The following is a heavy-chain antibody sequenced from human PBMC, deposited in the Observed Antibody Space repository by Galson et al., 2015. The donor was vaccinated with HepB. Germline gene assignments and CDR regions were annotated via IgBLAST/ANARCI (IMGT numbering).Heavy chain of an antibody. CDR3: AKDMGSGAYYFGSSGYYQFDY. D-gene: IGHD3-22*01. Sequence: SLRLSCAASGFTFDDYAMHWVRQVPGKGLEWVSGISWNSGSIGYADSVKGRFTISRDNAKNSLYLQMNSLRAEDTASYYCAKDMGSGAYYFGSSGYYQFDYWGQGTLVTVSS. CDR1: GFTFDDYA. CDR2: ISWNSGSI. J-gene: IGHJ4*02. V-gene: IGHV3-9*01.